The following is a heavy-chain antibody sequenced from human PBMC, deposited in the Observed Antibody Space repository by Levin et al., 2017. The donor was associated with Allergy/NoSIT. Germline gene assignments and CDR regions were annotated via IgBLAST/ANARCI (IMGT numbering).Heavy chain of an antibody. J-gene: IGHJ4*02. CDR3: ARGPSGDHGKTLDY. D-gene: IGHD4-17*01. V-gene: IGHV1-69*02. Sequence: GGSLRLSCKAPGGTFSSYTISWVRQAPGQGLEWMGRNIPVLDIANYAESFQGRVTITADESTSTVYMELSSLRIEDTAVYYCARGPSGDHGKTLDYWGQGTLVTVSS. CDR1: GGTFSSYT. CDR2: NIPVLDIA.